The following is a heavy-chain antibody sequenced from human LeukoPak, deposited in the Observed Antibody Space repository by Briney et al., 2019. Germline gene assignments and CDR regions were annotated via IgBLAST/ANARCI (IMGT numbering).Heavy chain of an antibody. CDR3: ASWGQQLVYFDY. CDR1: GFTFDDYG. J-gene: IGHJ4*02. CDR2: INWNGGST. D-gene: IGHD6-13*01. Sequence: PGGSLRFSCAASGFTFDDYGMSWVRQAPGKGLEWVSGINWNGGSTGYADSVKGRFTISRDNAKNSLYLQMNSLRAEDTALYYCASWGQQLVYFDYWGQGTLVTVSS. V-gene: IGHV3-20*04.